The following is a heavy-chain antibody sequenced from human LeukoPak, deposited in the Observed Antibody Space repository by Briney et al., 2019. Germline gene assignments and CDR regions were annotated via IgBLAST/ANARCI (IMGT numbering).Heavy chain of an antibody. J-gene: IGHJ5*02. D-gene: IGHD3-22*01. CDR1: GFTFSDYY. Sequence: KPGGSLRLSCAASGFTFSDYYMSWVRQAPGKGLEWVSYISSSGSTIYYADSVKGRFTISRDNAKNSLYLQMNSLRAEDTAVYYCARSTLLYDSSDSPFDPWGQGTLVTVSS. V-gene: IGHV3-11*04. CDR2: ISSSGSTI. CDR3: ARSTLLYDSSDSPFDP.